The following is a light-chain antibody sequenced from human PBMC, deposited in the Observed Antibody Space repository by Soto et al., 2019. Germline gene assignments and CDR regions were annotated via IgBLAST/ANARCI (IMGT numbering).Light chain of an antibody. CDR1: QSVSTK. CDR2: GAS. Sequence: ETVMTQSPATLSVSPGERATLSCRASQSVSTKLAWYQQKPGQAPRLLIYGASTRATGIPARFSGSGSGTEFTLTVSSLQSEDFAFYYCQQYDDWPPITFGQGTRLEIK. V-gene: IGKV3D-15*01. CDR3: QQYDDWPPIT. J-gene: IGKJ5*01.